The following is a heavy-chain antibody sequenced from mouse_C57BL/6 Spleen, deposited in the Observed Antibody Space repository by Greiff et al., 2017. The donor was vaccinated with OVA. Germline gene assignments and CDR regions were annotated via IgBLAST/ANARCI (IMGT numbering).Heavy chain of an antibody. Sequence: VQLQQSGAELVRPGASVTLSCKASGYTFTDYEMHWVKQTPVHGLEWIGAIDPETGGTAYNQKFKGKAILTADKSSSTAYMELRSLTSEDSAVYYCTRDTIVTHYYAMDYWGQGTSVTVSS. J-gene: IGHJ4*01. CDR3: TRDTIVTHYYAMDY. CDR2: IDPETGGT. V-gene: IGHV1-15*01. D-gene: IGHD2-5*01. CDR1: GYTFTDYE.